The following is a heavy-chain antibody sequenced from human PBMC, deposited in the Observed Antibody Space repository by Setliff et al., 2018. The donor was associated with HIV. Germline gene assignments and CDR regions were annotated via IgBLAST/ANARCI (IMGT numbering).Heavy chain of an antibody. CDR1: GYTFTSYD. Sequence: ASVKVSCKASGYTFTSYDINWVRQATGQGLEWMGWMNPNSGNTGYAQKFQGRVTMTRNTSISTAYMELSSLKSEDTAVYYCATSPRGTYYDILSGRPRGWFDPWGQGTLVTVSS. D-gene: IGHD3-9*01. V-gene: IGHV1-8*02. CDR2: MNPNSGNT. J-gene: IGHJ5*02. CDR3: ATSPRGTYYDILSGRPRGWFDP.